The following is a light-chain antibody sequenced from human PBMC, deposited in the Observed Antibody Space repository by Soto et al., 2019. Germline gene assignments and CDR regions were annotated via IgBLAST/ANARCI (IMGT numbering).Light chain of an antibody. CDR1: SSDIGAYNY. Sequence: QSVLTQPPSASGSPGQSVTISCTGTSSDIGAYNYVSWYQQRPGKAPKLMIYEVSKRPSGVPDRFSGSKSGNTASLTVSGLQTEAWTDYYCCPYAGSPPYVFGTGTKVTVL. CDR2: EVS. V-gene: IGLV2-8*01. CDR3: CPYAGSPPYV. J-gene: IGLJ1*01.